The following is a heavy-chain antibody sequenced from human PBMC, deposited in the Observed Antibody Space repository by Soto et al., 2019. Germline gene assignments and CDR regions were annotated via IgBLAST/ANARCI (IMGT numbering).Heavy chain of an antibody. V-gene: IGHV4-59*08. CDR1: GASISSSF. Sequence: QVQLQESGPGLVKSSETLSLTCTVSGASISSSFWTWIRQSPGKGLEWIGYISYSGRTNYNPSLQSRVTMSVDTSKNHLSLKLSSVTAADTAVYFCARGWPLFDFWGQGTLVTVSS. CDR2: ISYSGRT. J-gene: IGHJ4*02. D-gene: IGHD6-19*01. CDR3: ARGWPLFDF.